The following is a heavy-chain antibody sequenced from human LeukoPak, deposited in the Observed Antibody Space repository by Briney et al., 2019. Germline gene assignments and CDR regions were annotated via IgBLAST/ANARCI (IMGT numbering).Heavy chain of an antibody. V-gene: IGHV4-59*01. CDR2: IYYSGST. Sequence: KTSETLSLTCTVSGGSISSYYWSWIRQPPGKGLEWIGYIYYSGSTNYNPSLKSRVTISVDTSKNQFSLKLRSVTAADTAVYYCARVGYLGNGYAFDIWGQGTMVTVSS. J-gene: IGHJ3*02. CDR1: GGSISSYY. D-gene: IGHD1-1*01. CDR3: ARVGYLGNGYAFDI.